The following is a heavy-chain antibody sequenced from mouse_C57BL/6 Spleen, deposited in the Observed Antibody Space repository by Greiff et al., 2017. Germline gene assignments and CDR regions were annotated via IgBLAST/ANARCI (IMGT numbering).Heavy chain of an antibody. J-gene: IGHJ3*01. V-gene: IGHV1-55*01. CDR3: ATVYYYDSSPAWVAY. Sequence: QVQLQQPGAELVKPGASVKMSCKASGYTFTSYWITWVKQRPGQGLEWIGDIYPGSGSTNYNEKFKSKATLTVDTSSSTAYMQLSSLTSEHSAVYYCATVYYYDSSPAWVAYWGQGTLVTVSA. CDR2: IYPGSGST. D-gene: IGHD1-1*01. CDR1: GYTFTSYW.